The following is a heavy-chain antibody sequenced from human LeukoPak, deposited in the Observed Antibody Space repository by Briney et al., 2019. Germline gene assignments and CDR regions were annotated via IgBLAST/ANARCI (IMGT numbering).Heavy chain of an antibody. CDR3: ARNLIPEQLVLNF. CDR2: IYYSGST. J-gene: IGHJ4*02. V-gene: IGHV4-59*01. CDR1: GGSISSYY. Sequence: SETLSLTCTVSGGSISSYYWSWIRQPPGKGLEWIGYIYYSGSTNYNPSLKSRVTMSVDTSKNQFTLNLKSVTPEDTAVYYCARNLIPEQLVLNFWGQGTLVTVSS. D-gene: IGHD6-13*01.